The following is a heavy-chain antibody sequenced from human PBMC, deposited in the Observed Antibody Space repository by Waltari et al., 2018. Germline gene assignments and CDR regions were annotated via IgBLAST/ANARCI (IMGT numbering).Heavy chain of an antibody. Sequence: EVQLVESGGGLLQPGGSLRLSCAASGFSISGYWMHWVRQAPGKGLVWVSRIHSDGRSTNYADSVRGRFTISRDNAKNMVYLQMNSLRADDTAVYFCARDGLGSSHDYWGQGTLVTVSS. D-gene: IGHD6-6*01. CDR1: GFSISGYW. CDR3: ARDGLGSSHDY. CDR2: IHSDGRST. V-gene: IGHV3-74*01. J-gene: IGHJ4*02.